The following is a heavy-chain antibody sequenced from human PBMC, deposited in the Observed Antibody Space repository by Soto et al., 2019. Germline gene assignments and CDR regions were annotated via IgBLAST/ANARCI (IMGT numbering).Heavy chain of an antibody. D-gene: IGHD3-16*01. Sequence: PSETLSLTCTVSGGSISSYYWSWIRQPPGKGLEWIGYIYYSGSTNYNPSLKSRVTISVDTSKNQFSLKLSSVTAADTAVYYCARDMFFGGVILPNAIDIWGPGTMVTVSS. CDR3: ARDMFFGGVILPNAIDI. CDR1: GGSISSYY. CDR2: IYYSGST. V-gene: IGHV4-59*01. J-gene: IGHJ3*02.